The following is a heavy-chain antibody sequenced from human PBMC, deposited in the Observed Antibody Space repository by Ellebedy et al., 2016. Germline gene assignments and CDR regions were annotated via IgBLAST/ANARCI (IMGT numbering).Heavy chain of an antibody. CDR3: TRMGVLPTSYYGMDV. CDR1: GFVFNRFG. V-gene: IGHV3-33*08. CDR2: IGYDGSNK. Sequence: GESLKISCAASGFVFNRFGMDWVRQAPGKGLEWVAVIGYDGSNKYYAESVKGRVTVSRDNSKNTLYLQMNSLRVEDTALYYCTRMGVLPTSYYGMDVWGQGTTVTVSS. D-gene: IGHD3-10*01. J-gene: IGHJ6*02.